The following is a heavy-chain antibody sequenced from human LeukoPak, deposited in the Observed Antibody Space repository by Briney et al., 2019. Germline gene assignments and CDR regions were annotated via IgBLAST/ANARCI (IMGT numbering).Heavy chain of an antibody. CDR1: GGSISSYY. D-gene: IGHD3-3*02. J-gene: IGHJ2*01. V-gene: IGHV4-59*01. CDR3: ARELRISNWYFDL. CDR2: IYYSGGT. Sequence: NLSETLSLTCTVSGGSISSYYWSWIRQPPGKGLEWIGYIYYSGGTNYNPSLKSRVTISVDTSKNQFSLKLSSVTAADTAVYYCARELRISNWYFDLWGRGTLVTVSS.